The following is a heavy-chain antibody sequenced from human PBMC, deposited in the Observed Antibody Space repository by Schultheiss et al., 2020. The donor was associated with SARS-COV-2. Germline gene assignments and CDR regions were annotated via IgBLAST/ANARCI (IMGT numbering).Heavy chain of an antibody. V-gene: IGHV4-61*02. CDR3: ARVTYYDFWSGGAGYYYGMDV. CDR2: IYTSGST. D-gene: IGHD3-3*01. Sequence: SQTLSLTCTVSGGSVSSGSYYWCWIRQPAGKGLEWIGRIYTSGSTNYNPSLKSRVTMSVDTSKNQFSLKLSSVTAADTAVYYCARVTYYDFWSGGAGYYYGMDVWGQGTTVTVSS. J-gene: IGHJ6*02. CDR1: GGSVSSGSYY.